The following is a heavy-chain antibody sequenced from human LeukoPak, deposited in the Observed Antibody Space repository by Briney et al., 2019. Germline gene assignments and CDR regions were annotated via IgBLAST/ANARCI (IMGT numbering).Heavy chain of an antibody. D-gene: IGHD5-18*01. CDR1: GGSISSGGYS. V-gene: IGHV4-30-2*01. CDR2: IYHSGST. J-gene: IGHJ4*02. Sequence: PSQTLSLTCAVSGGSISSGGYSWSWIRQPPGKGLEWIGYIYHSGSTYYNPSLKSRVTISVDRSKNQFSLKLSSVTAADTAVYYCARGEMDTAMVTLGFDYWGQGTLVTVSP. CDR3: ARGEMDTAMVTLGFDY.